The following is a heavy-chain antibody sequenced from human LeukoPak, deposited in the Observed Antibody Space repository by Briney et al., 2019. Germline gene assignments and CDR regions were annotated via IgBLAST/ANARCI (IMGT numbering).Heavy chain of an antibody. V-gene: IGHV3-53*01. Sequence: GGSLRLPCAASGFTVSSNYMSWVRQAPGKGLEWVSVIYSGGSTYYADSVKGRFTISRDNSKNTLYLQMNSLRAEDTAVYYCATWSGYYTGYYYYYMDVWGKGTTVTVSS. D-gene: IGHD3-3*01. CDR1: GFTVSSNY. CDR2: IYSGGST. J-gene: IGHJ6*03. CDR3: ATWSGYYTGYYYYYMDV.